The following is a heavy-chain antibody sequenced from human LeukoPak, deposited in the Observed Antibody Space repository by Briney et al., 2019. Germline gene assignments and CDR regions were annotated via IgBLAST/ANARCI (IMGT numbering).Heavy chain of an antibody. CDR2: ISAYNGNT. CDR3: ARDRHYSGSWKPNFDY. J-gene: IGHJ4*02. V-gene: IGHV1-18*01. CDR1: GYTFTSYG. D-gene: IGHD6-13*01. Sequence: ASVKVSCKASGYTFTSYGISWVRQAPGQGLEWMGWISAYNGNTNYAQKLQGRVTMTTDTSTSTAYMELRSLRFDDTAVYYCARDRHYSGSWKPNFDYWGQGTLVTVSS.